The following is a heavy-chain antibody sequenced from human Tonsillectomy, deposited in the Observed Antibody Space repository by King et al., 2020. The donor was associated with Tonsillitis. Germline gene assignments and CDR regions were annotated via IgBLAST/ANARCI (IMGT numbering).Heavy chain of an antibody. CDR2: IYHSGST. V-gene: IGHV4-38-2*02. CDR1: GYSISSGYY. J-gene: IGHJ3*02. Sequence: VQLQESGPGLVKPSETLSLTCTVSGYSISSGYYWGWIRQPPGKGLEWIGSIYHSGSTYYNPSLKSRVTISVDTSKNQFPLKLSSVTAADTAVYYCARSVSARLAFDIWGQGTMVTVSS. CDR3: ARSVSARLAFDI. D-gene: IGHD5/OR15-5a*01.